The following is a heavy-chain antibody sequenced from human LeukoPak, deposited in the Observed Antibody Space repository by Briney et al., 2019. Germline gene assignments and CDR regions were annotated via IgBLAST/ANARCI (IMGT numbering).Heavy chain of an antibody. CDR2: IYTSGST. Sequence: PSQTLSLTCTVSGGSISSGSYYWSWIRQPAGKGLEWIGRIYTSGSTNYNPSLKSRVTISVDTSKNQFSLKLCSVTAADTAVYYCARERGSYPWYFDYWGQGTLVTVSS. D-gene: IGHD1-26*01. V-gene: IGHV4-61*02. J-gene: IGHJ4*02. CDR3: ARERGSYPWYFDY. CDR1: GGSISSGSYY.